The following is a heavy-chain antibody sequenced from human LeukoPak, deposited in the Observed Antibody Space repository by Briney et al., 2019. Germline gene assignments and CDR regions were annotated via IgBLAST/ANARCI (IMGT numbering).Heavy chain of an antibody. CDR2: IYYSGST. V-gene: IGHV4-59*01. Sequence: PSEALSLTCTVSGGSISSYYWSWIRQPPGKGLEWIGYIYYSGSTNYNPSLKSRVTISVDTSKNQFSLKLSSVTAADTAVYYCAAGGGSYFYFDYWGQGTLVTVSS. D-gene: IGHD1-26*01. J-gene: IGHJ4*02. CDR1: GGSISSYY. CDR3: AAGGGSYFYFDY.